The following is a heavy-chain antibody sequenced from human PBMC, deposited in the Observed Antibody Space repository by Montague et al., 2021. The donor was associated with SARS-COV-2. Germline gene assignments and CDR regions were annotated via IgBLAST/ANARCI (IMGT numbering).Heavy chain of an antibody. V-gene: IGHV4-59*02. D-gene: IGHD1-26*01. Sequence: SETRSLTCTVSGDSVSHDFRTWIRQPPGKGLEWIGYVYYSRSSXXXPSXXXRVSIAVDTSKNQFSLRLSTVAAADTAIYYCVRDPAPSGSGTFYDYWGQGTLVAVSS. CDR2: VYYSRSS. J-gene: IGHJ4*02. CDR1: GDSVSHDF. CDR3: VRDPAPSGSGTFYDY.